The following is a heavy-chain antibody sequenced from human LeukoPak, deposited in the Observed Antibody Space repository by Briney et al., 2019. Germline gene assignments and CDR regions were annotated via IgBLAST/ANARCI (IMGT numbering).Heavy chain of an antibody. Sequence: ASVKVSCKASGYTFTNYGISWVRQAPGQGLEWMGRISGYNGNTNYAQKFQGRVTMTTDTSTTTAFMELRSLRSDDTAVYYCARDWGQTDSPLDYWGQGTLVTVSS. V-gene: IGHV1-18*01. CDR2: ISGYNGNT. J-gene: IGHJ4*02. CDR3: ARDWGQTDSPLDY. D-gene: IGHD3-16*01. CDR1: GYTFTNYG.